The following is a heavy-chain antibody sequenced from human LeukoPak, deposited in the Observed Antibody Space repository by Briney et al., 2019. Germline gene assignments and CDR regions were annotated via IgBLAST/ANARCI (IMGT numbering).Heavy chain of an antibody. CDR2: IYYSGST. CDR1: GASISSSVSY. CDR3: ARLRVRGAYNWFDP. V-gene: IGHV4-39*01. J-gene: IGHJ5*02. D-gene: IGHD3-10*01. Sequence: SETLSLTCTVSGASISSSVSYWGWIRQPPGKGLEWVGSIYYSGSTYYNPSLKSRVAISVDTSKNQFSLRLSSVTAADTAVYYCARLRVRGAYNWFDPWGQGTLVTVSS.